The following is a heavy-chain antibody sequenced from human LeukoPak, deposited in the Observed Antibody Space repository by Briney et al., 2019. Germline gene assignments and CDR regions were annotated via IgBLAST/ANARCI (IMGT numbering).Heavy chain of an antibody. Sequence: PGGSLRLSCAASGFTVTSYTMNWVRQAQGTGLEWVSSMSSSGLYIYYADSVKGRFTISRDNANNTLYLQMNSLRAEDTAVYHCAKDGGQSADTAYFDYWGQGTLVSVSS. J-gene: IGHJ4*02. CDR1: GFTVTSYT. CDR3: AKDGGQSADTAYFDY. CDR2: MSSSGLYI. D-gene: IGHD5-18*01. V-gene: IGHV3-21*04.